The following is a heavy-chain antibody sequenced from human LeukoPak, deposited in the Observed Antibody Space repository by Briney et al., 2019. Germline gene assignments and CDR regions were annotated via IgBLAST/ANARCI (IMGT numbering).Heavy chain of an antibody. CDR2: IYTSGST. D-gene: IGHD2-8*01. CDR3: AGLGGYCTDGICYSTLDI. V-gene: IGHV4-61*02. CDR1: GGSISNSIYY. Sequence: SETLSLTCTVSGGSISNSIYYWGWIRQPAGKGLEWIGRIYTSGSTNYNPSLKSRVTMSVDTSKNQFSLKLTSVTAADTAVYYCAGLGGYCTDGICYSTLDIWGQGTMVTVSS. J-gene: IGHJ3*02.